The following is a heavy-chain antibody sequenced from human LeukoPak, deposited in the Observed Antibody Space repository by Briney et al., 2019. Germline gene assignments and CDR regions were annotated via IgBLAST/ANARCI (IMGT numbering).Heavy chain of an antibody. CDR3: AKIGRAAAGLIDY. CDR1: GFTFSSYG. D-gene: IGHD6-13*01. J-gene: IGHJ4*02. V-gene: IGHV3-30*18. CDR2: ISYDGSNK. Sequence: PGRSLRLSCAASGFTFSSYGMHWVRQAPGKGLEWVAVISYDGSNKYYADSVKGRFTISRDNSKNTLYLQKNSLRAEDTAVYYCAKIGRAAAGLIDYWGQGTLVTVSS.